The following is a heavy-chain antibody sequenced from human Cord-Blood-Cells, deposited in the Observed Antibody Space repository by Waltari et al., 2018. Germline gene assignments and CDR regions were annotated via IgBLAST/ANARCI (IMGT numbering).Heavy chain of an antibody. J-gene: IGHJ6*02. Sequence: SGYTFTSYYMHWVRQAPGQGLEWMGIINPSGGSTSYAQKFQGRVTMTRDTSTSTVYMELSSLRSEDTAVYYCAREGGYSYGAAYYYYGMDVWGQGTTVTVSS. V-gene: IGHV1-46*01. CDR3: AREGGYSYGAAYYYYGMDV. D-gene: IGHD5-18*01. CDR1: GYTFTSYY. CDR2: INPSGGST.